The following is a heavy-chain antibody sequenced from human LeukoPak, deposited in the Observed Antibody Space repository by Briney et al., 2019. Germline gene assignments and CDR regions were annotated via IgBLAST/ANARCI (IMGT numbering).Heavy chain of an antibody. D-gene: IGHD3-22*01. CDR2: IIPILDIT. Sequence: SVKVSCKASGDTFNNYAISWVRQAPGQGLEWMGRIIPILDITNYAQKFQGRVTMTRNTSISTAYMELSSLRSEDTAVYYCARVGPSIYYYDSSGYYHFDYWGQGTLVTVSS. J-gene: IGHJ4*02. CDR3: ARVGPSIYYYDSSGYYHFDY. V-gene: IGHV1-69*04. CDR1: GDTFNNYA.